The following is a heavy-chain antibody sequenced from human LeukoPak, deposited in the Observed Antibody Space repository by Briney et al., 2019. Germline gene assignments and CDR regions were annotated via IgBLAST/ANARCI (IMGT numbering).Heavy chain of an antibody. CDR1: GYTFSSCG. D-gene: IGHD1-26*01. Sequence: GASVKVSCKASGYTFSSCGICWVRHAHGQGLEWIGWINVYNGDTKYAQNVQGRVSMTTDTSTSTAYMDLRSLRSDDTAVYYCARTRGSVHLDYWGQGTLVTVSS. V-gene: IGHV1-18*01. CDR2: INVYNGDT. CDR3: ARTRGSVHLDY. J-gene: IGHJ4*02.